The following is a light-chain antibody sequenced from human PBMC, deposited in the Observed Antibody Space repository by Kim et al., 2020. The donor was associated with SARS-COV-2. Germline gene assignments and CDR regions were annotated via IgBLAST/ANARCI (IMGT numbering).Light chain of an antibody. J-gene: IGKJ1*01. CDR1: QSVSSY. V-gene: IGKV3-11*01. CDR2: DAS. Sequence: LSLSPGERATLSCRASQSVSSYLDWYQQKPGQAPRLLSYDASNRATGIPARFSGSGSGTDFTLTISSLEPEDFAVYYCQQRSNWTFGQGTKVDIK. CDR3: QQRSNWT.